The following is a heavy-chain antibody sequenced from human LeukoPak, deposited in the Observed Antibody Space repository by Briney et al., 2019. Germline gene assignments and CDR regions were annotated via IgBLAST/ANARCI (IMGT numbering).Heavy chain of an antibody. D-gene: IGHD4-11*01. Sequence: PGGSLRLSCAASGFTFSSYSMNWVRQAPGKGLEWVSSISSSSSYIYYADSVKGRFTISRDNAKNSLYLQMNSLRAEDTAVYYCHRLPRLPPRTHDDYWGQGTLVTVSS. CDR1: GFTFSSYS. CDR3: HRLPRLPPRTHDDY. CDR2: ISSSSSYI. J-gene: IGHJ4*02. V-gene: IGHV3-21*01.